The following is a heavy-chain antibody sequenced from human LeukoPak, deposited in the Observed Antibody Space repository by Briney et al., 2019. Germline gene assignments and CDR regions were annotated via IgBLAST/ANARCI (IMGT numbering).Heavy chain of an antibody. D-gene: IGHD3-3*01. CDR3: ARGGYDFWSGYSNWFDP. V-gene: IGHV4-61*02. Sequence: SETLSLTCTVSGGSISSGRYYWSWIRQPAGKGLEWIGRIYTSGSTNYNPSLKSRVTISVDTSKNQFSLKLSSVTAADTAVYYCARGGYDFWSGYSNWFDPWGQGTLVTVSS. J-gene: IGHJ5*02. CDR2: IYTSGST. CDR1: GGSISSGRYY.